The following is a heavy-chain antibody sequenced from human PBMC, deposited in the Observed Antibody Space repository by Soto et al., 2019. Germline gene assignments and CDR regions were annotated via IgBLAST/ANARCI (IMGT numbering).Heavy chain of an antibody. CDR2: IYYSGST. CDR3: ARLRGYEYYFDY. Sequence: SETLSLTCTVSGGSISSSSYYWGWIRQPPGKGLEWIGSIYYSGSTYYNPSLKSRVTISVDTSKNQFSLKLSSVTAADTAVYYCARLRGYEYYFDYWGQGTLVTVSS. CDR1: GGSISSSSYY. J-gene: IGHJ4*02. D-gene: IGHD5-12*01. V-gene: IGHV4-39*01.